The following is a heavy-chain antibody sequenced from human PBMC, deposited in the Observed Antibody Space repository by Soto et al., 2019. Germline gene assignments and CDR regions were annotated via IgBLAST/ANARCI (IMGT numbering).Heavy chain of an antibody. CDR2: IYPGDSDT. CDR1: GYSFTSYW. J-gene: IGHJ3*02. D-gene: IGHD2-15*01. V-gene: IGHV5-51*01. Sequence: GESLKISCKGSGYSFTSYWIGWVRQMPGKGLEWMGIIYPGDSDTRYSPSFQGQVTISADKSISTAYLQWSSLKASDTAMYYCARLGICSGGSCHAFDIWGQGTMVTVSS. CDR3: ARLGICSGGSCHAFDI.